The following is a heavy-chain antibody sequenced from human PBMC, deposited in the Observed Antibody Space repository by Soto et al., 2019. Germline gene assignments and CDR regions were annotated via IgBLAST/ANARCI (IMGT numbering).Heavy chain of an antibody. CDR1: GFPFRTYA. J-gene: IGHJ4*02. D-gene: IGHD5-12*01. CDR3: VRDRGYTGYDLEY. Sequence: EVQLVESGGGLIQPGGSRRVSCAASGFPFRTYAMNWVRQAPGKGLDCVSYINHNSYTIYYANSVKGRFTISRDNAKNSLYLQMNSLRDEDTAVYYCVRDRGYTGYDLEYWGQGTLVTVSS. CDR2: INHNSYTI. V-gene: IGHV3-48*02.